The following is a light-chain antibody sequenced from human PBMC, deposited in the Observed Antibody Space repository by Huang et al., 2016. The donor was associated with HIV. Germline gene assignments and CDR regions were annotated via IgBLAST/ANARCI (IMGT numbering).Light chain of an antibody. V-gene: IGKV3-15*01. J-gene: IGKJ5*01. CDR3: QQYNNWPPIT. CDR1: QSVSSN. Sequence: EIVMTQSPATLAVSPGERATLSCRASQSVSSNLAWYQQKPGQAPRLLIYGASTRANGIPARCSGRGAGTEFTLPISSLQSEDFAVYYCQQYNNWPPITFGQGTRLEIK. CDR2: GAS.